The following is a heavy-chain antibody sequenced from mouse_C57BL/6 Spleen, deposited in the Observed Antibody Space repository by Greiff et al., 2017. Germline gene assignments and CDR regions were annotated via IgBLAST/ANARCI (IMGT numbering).Heavy chain of an antibody. D-gene: IGHD1-1*01. CDR3: ARLDDYGRAY. Sequence: QVQLQQPGAELVMPGASVKLSCTASGYTFTSYWMHWVKQRPGQGLEWIGEIDPSDSYTNYNQKFKGQSTLTVDKSSSAAYMQLSSLTSEDTAVYYCARLDDYGRAYWGQGTLVTVSA. CDR1: GYTFTSYW. J-gene: IGHJ3*01. V-gene: IGHV1-69*01. CDR2: IDPSDSYT.